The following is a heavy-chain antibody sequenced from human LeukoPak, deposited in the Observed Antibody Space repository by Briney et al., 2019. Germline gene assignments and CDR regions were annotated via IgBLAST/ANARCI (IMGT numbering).Heavy chain of an antibody. CDR2: IYYSGST. Sequence: PSETLSLTCAVYGGSFSGYYWSWIRQPPGKGLEWIGYIYYSGSTYYNPSLKSRVTISVDTSKNQFSLKLSSVTAADTAVYYCARERDILTGYYSGAAFDIWGQGTMVTVSS. CDR3: ARERDILTGYYSGAAFDI. V-gene: IGHV4-30-4*01. J-gene: IGHJ3*02. CDR1: GGSFSGYY. D-gene: IGHD3-9*01.